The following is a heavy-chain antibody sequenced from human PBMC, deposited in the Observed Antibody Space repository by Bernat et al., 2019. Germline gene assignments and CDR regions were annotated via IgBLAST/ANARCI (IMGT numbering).Heavy chain of an antibody. D-gene: IGHD2-21*01. J-gene: IGHJ6*02. CDR2: ISYDGSNK. V-gene: IGHV3-30-3*01. Sequence: QVQLVESGGGVVQPGRSLRLSCAASGFTFSSYDMHWVRQAPGKGLEWVAVISYDGSNKYYADSVKGRFTISRDNSKNTLYLQMNSLRAEDTAVYYCARDKEVRTLYYYYYYGMDVWGQGTTVTVSS. CDR3: ARDKEVRTLYYYYYYGMDV. CDR1: GFTFSSYD.